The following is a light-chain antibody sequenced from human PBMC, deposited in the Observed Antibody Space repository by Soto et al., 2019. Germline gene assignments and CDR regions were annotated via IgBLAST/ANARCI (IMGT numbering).Light chain of an antibody. V-gene: IGKV1-5*03. J-gene: IGKJ1*01. CDR1: QSVSGW. CDR2: KAS. Sequence: DIQMSQSPSSLSASVGERVTITCRASQSVSGWLAWYQQRPGKDPKLLIYKASTSGTGGPSRFSGSGSGTEFTLTISSMKPDEFGTYYCQQNDTYWTFGQGTKLDI. CDR3: QQNDTYWT.